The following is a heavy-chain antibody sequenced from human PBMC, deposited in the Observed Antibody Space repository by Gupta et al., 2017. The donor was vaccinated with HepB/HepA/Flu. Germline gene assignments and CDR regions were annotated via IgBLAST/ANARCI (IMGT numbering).Heavy chain of an antibody. J-gene: IGHJ4*02. CDR2: IYWNDAK. D-gene: IGHD7-27*01. Sequence: QITLKESGPTLLKPAQTLTLTCTFSGFSLRTDGLGVGWIRQPPGKALEWLALIYWNDAKRYSPSLKSRLTIANDTSNNQVFVTMTNMDPADAATYYCAPTWGGTVSFNSWGQGTPVTVSS. V-gene: IGHV2-5*01. CDR3: APTWGGTVSFNS. CDR1: GFSLRTDGLG.